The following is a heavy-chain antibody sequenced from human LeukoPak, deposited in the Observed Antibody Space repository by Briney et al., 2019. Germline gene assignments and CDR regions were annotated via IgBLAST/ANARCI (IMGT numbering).Heavy chain of an antibody. CDR3: AREWPTDY. CDR2: ISSSSTTK. D-gene: IGHD5-24*01. Sequence: PGGFLRLSCAASGFTFSAYDMNWVRQAPWKGLKWLSCISSSSTTKYHADSVKGRFTISRDNTKNSLYLQMNSLRAEDTGVYYCAREWPTDYWGQGTPVTVSS. CDR1: GFTFSAYD. V-gene: IGHV3-48*04. J-gene: IGHJ4*02.